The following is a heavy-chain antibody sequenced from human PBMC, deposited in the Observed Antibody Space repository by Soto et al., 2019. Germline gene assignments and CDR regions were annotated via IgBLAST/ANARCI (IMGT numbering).Heavy chain of an antibody. V-gene: IGHV1-69*01. J-gene: IGHJ4*02. D-gene: IGHD1-26*01. CDR3: ATEGDLVGATARRRFED. CDR2: IIPLFGTP. CDR1: GGTFTSYA. Sequence: QVQLVQSGAEVRKPGSSVKVSCKASGGTFTSYAISWVRRAPGQGPEWIGGIIPLFGTPDYAQKFQGRVTITADESTRTVYLELKPLRSEDTALYYCATEGDLVGATARRRFEDWGQGTLVTVSS.